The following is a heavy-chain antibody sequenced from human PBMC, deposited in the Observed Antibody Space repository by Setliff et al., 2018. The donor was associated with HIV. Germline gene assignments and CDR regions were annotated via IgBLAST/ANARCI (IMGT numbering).Heavy chain of an antibody. J-gene: IGHJ3*02. D-gene: IGHD3-22*01. CDR2: ISGGGGTT. Sequence: GGSLRLSCAASGFTFSTYAMSWVRQAPGKGLEWVSAISGGGGTTYYADSVKGRFTISRDNSKNTLYLQMNSLRAEDTAVYYCAKEPTYYYDTSGPHDAFDIWGQGTMVTVSS. CDR3: AKEPTYYYDTSGPHDAFDI. CDR1: GFTFSTYA. V-gene: IGHV3-23*01.